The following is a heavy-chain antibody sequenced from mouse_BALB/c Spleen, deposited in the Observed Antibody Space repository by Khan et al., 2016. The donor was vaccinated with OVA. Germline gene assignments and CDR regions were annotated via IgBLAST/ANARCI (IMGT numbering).Heavy chain of an antibody. CDR3: TRLAYYYNSEGFAY. D-gene: IGHD1-1*01. CDR2: LSSGGSYT. V-gene: IGHV5-6*01. Sequence: EVELVESGGDLVKPGGSLKLSCAASGFTFSTYGMSWVRQTPDKRLEWVAALSSGGSYTYYPDSVKGRFIISRDNAKNTLYLQMSSRKSEDTAMYYCTRLAYYYNSEGFAYWGQGTLVTVSA. CDR1: GFTFSTYG. J-gene: IGHJ3*01.